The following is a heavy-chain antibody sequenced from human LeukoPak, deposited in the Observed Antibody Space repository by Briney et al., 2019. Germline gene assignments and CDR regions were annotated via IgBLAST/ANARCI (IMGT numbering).Heavy chain of an antibody. CDR1: GFTFDDYA. Sequence: GGSLRLSCAASGFTFDDYAMHWVRQAPGKGLEWVSGISWNSGSIGYADSVEGRFTISRDNAKNSLYLQMNSLRVDDTALYYCTKDLGGSCYSPFDYWGQGTLVTVSS. CDR3: TKDLGGSCYSPFDY. J-gene: IGHJ4*02. CDR2: ISWNSGSI. V-gene: IGHV3-9*01. D-gene: IGHD2-15*01.